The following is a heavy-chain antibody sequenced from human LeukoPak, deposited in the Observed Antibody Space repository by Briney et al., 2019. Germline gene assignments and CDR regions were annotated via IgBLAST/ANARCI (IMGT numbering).Heavy chain of an antibody. J-gene: IGHJ3*02. V-gene: IGHV3-23*01. D-gene: IGHD6-13*01. Sequence: GGSLRLSCAASGFTFTTYWMNWVRQAPGKGLEWVAAISGSGGSTYYADSVKGRFTISRDNSKNTPYLQMNSLRAEDTAVYYCARALVAEQQLGPDAFDIWGQGTMVTVSS. CDR2: ISGSGGST. CDR1: GFTFTTYW. CDR3: ARALVAEQQLGPDAFDI.